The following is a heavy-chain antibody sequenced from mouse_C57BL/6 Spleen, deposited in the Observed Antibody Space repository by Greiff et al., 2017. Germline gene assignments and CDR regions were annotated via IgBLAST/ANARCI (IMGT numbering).Heavy chain of an antibody. CDR2: IDPSDSYT. Sequence: VQLQQPGAELVKPGASVKLSCKASGYTFTSYWMQWVKQRPGQGLEWIGEIDPSDSYTNYNQKFKGKATLTVDTSSSTAYMQLSSLTSEDSAVYYCSNYYGSSPLWYFDVWGTGTTVTVSS. J-gene: IGHJ1*03. D-gene: IGHD1-1*01. CDR1: GYTFTSYW. V-gene: IGHV1-50*01. CDR3: SNYYGSSPLWYFDV.